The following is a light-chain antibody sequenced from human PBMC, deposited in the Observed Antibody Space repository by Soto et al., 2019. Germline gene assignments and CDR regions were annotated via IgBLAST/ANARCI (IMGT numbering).Light chain of an antibody. CDR3: CSYTSSSTPVV. Sequence: QSALTQPASVSGSPGQSITISCTGTSSDVGGYNYVSWYQQHPGKAPKLMIYDVSNRPSGVSNRFCGSKSGNTASLTISGLQADDEADYYCCSYTSSSTPVVFGGGTKLTVL. V-gene: IGLV2-14*01. CDR2: DVS. CDR1: SSDVGGYNY. J-gene: IGLJ2*01.